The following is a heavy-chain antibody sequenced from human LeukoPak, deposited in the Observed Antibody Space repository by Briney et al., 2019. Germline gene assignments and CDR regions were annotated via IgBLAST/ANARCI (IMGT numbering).Heavy chain of an antibody. Sequence: GGSLRLSCAASGFTFSSYWMHWVRQAPGKGLVWVSRIDSEGSGTRYADSVKGRFTISRDNAKNTLYLQMNSLRAEDTAVYYCVRDGYSDLPIDYWGQGTLVTVSS. D-gene: IGHD4-11*01. V-gene: IGHV3-74*01. CDR1: GFTFSSYW. CDR3: VRDGYSDLPIDY. J-gene: IGHJ4*02. CDR2: IDSEGSGT.